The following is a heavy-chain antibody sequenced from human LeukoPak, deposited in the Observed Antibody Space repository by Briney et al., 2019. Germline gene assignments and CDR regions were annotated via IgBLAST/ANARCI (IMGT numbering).Heavy chain of an antibody. D-gene: IGHD3-10*01. CDR1: GGSFSGYY. V-gene: IGHV4-34*01. CDR3: ARGHNPPGGYMDV. Sequence: SSETLSLTCAVYGGSFSGYYWSWIRQPPGKGLEWIGEINHSGSTNYNPSLKSRVTISVDTSKNQFSLKLSSVTAADTAVYYCARGHNPPGGYMDVWGKGTTVTVSS. J-gene: IGHJ6*03. CDR2: INHSGST.